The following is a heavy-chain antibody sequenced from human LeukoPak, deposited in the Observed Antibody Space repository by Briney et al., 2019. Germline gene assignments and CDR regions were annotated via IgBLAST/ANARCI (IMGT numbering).Heavy chain of an antibody. CDR3: AKEGVDTAMVEDYYYYYYMDV. D-gene: IGHD5-18*01. Sequence: PGGSLRLSCAASGFTFSSYSMNWVRQAPGKGLEWVSSISSSTPYIYYADSVKGRFTISRDNSKNTLYLQMNSLRAEDTAVYYCAKEGVDTAMVEDYYYYYYMDVWGKGTTVTVSS. J-gene: IGHJ6*03. CDR1: GFTFSSYS. V-gene: IGHV3-21*01. CDR2: ISSSTPYI.